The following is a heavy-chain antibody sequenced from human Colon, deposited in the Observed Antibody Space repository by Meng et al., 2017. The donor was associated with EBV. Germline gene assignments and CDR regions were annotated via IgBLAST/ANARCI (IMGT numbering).Heavy chain of an antibody. V-gene: IGHV4-31*03. CDR1: GGSVSSGGYY. CDR3: ARVSSGWDYFDY. Sequence: VQLQESCPGLGKPSQTRSPPGTVSGGSVSSGGYYWTWIRQHPGKGLEWFGHIYYSGSTFYNPSLKRRVIISIDTSKNQFSLNLRSVTAADTAVYYCARVSSGWDYFDYWGQGTLVTVSS. D-gene: IGHD6-19*01. J-gene: IGHJ4*02. CDR2: IYYSGST.